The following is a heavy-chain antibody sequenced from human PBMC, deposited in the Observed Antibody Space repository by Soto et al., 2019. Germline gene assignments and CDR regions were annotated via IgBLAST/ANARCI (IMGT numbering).Heavy chain of an antibody. V-gene: IGHV3-33*01. CDR2: IWYDGSNK. CDR1: GFTFSSYG. CDR3: ARDSTSYYDFWSGYRKYYYYYYGMDV. Sequence: GGSLRLSCAASGFTFSSYGMHWVRQAPGKGLEWVAVIWYDGSNKYYADSVKGRFTISRDNSKNTLYLQMNSLRAEDTAVYYCARDSTSYYDFWSGYRKYYYYYYGMDVWGQGTTVTVSS. D-gene: IGHD3-3*01. J-gene: IGHJ6*02.